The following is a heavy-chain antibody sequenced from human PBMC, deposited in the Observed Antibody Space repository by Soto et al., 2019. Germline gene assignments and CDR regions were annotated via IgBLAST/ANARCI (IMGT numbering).Heavy chain of an antibody. V-gene: IGHV4-34*01. CDR3: ARALKHSSGYYSPHFDY. Sequence: SETLSLICAVYGGSFSGYYWSWIRQPPGKGLEWIGEINHSGSTNYNPSLKSRVTISVDTSKNQFSLKLSSVTAADTAVYYCARALKHSSGYYSPHFDYWGQGTLVTVSS. CDR1: GGSFSGYY. D-gene: IGHD3-22*01. J-gene: IGHJ4*02. CDR2: INHSGST.